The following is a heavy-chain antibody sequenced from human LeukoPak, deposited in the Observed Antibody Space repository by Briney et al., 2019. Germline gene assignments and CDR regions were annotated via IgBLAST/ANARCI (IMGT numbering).Heavy chain of an antibody. CDR3: ARDSRTRYYYYYGMDV. V-gene: IGHV1-18*01. Sequence: ASVKVSCKASGYTLTSYGISWVRQAPGQGLEWMGWISAYNGNTNYAQKLQGRVTMTTDTSTSTAYMELRSLRSDDTAVYYCARDSRTRYYYYYGMDVWGQGTTVTVSS. CDR2: ISAYNGNT. J-gene: IGHJ6*02. CDR1: GYTLTSYG. D-gene: IGHD2-2*01.